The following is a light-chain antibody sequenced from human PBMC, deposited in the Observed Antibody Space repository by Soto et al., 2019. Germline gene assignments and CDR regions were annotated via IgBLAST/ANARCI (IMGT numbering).Light chain of an antibody. Sequence: DIQMTQSPSTLSASVGDRVTITCRASENINKWLAWYQQRPGTVPKLLIYQASNLESGVPARFSGSGSGTDFTLTISSLQPEDFATYYCQQTYSTLNSFGQGTKLEIK. J-gene: IGKJ2*03. CDR1: ENINKW. V-gene: IGKV1-5*03. CDR2: QAS. CDR3: QQTYSTLNS.